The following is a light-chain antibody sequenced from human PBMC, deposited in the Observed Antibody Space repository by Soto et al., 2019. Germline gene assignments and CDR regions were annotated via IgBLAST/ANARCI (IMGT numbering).Light chain of an antibody. CDR1: ISDIGSHNY. Sequence: QSALTQPASVSGSPGESITVSCFGSISDIGSHNYVSWYRQYPGEAPRLLIYEVSYRPSGVSNRFSGSKSGNTASLTVSGLQAEDEADYYCSSYTTSSTWVFGGGTKVTVL. J-gene: IGLJ3*02. CDR2: EVS. CDR3: SSYTTSSTWV. V-gene: IGLV2-14*01.